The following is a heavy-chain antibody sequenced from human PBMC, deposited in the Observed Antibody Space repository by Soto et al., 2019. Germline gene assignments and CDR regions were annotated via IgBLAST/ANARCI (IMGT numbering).Heavy chain of an antibody. Sequence: SAPLSLTCTVSGGSIVTGSYYWGWIRQPPGKGLEWLGHIYYSGNTYYPPSLKSRVTISVDTSKNQFSLRLSSVTAADTAVYYCARLPQEYNYYGMDVWGQGTTVTVSS. D-gene: IGHD1-1*01. CDR3: ARLPQEYNYYGMDV. J-gene: IGHJ6*02. CDR2: IYYSGNT. V-gene: IGHV4-39*01. CDR1: GGSIVTGSYY.